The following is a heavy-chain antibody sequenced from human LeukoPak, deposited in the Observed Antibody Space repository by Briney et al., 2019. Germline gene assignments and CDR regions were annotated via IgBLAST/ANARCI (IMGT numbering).Heavy chain of an antibody. J-gene: IGHJ3*02. CDR2: IYSGGSI. Sequence: GGSLRLSCAASGFTFDDYGMSWVRQAPGKGLEWVSVIYSGGSIYYADSVKGRFTISRDNSKNTLYLQMNSLRAEDTAVYYCARDLPTYDAFDIWGQGTMVTVSS. CDR3: ARDLPTYDAFDI. CDR1: GFTFDDYG. D-gene: IGHD5/OR15-5a*01. V-gene: IGHV3-53*01.